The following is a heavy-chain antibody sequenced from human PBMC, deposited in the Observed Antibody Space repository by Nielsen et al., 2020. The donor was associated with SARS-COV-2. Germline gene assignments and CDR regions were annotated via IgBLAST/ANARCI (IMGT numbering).Heavy chain of an antibody. Sequence: KVSCKGSGYSFTSYWIGWVRQMPGKGLEWMGIIYPGDSDTRYSPSFQGQVTISADKSISTAYLQWSSLKASDTAMYYCARSDIVVVPAAAEYYFDYWGQGTLVTVSS. J-gene: IGHJ4*02. CDR1: GYSFTSYW. D-gene: IGHD2-2*01. V-gene: IGHV5-51*01. CDR3: ARSDIVVVPAAAEYYFDY. CDR2: IYPGDSDT.